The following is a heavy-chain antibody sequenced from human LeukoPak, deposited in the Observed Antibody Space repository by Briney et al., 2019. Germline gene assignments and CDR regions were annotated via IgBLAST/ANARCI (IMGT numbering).Heavy chain of an antibody. CDR1: GYSISSGYY. Sequence: PSETLSLTCTVSGYSISSGYYWGWIRQAPGKGLEWIGSIHHTGNTYYSPSLKSRVTISVDTSKNQFSLMLSFLTAADTAVYYCARDSIGLYGSGKFDYWGQGTLVTVSS. CDR2: IHHTGNT. CDR3: ARDSIGLYGSGKFDY. J-gene: IGHJ4*02. V-gene: IGHV4-38-2*02. D-gene: IGHD3-10*01.